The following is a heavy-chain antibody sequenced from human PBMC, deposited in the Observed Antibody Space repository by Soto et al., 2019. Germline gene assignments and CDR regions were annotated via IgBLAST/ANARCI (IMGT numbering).Heavy chain of an antibody. CDR2: IWDDGSNK. CDR3: ARDTVAAALVWYFDL. CDR1: GFTFSRYG. D-gene: IGHD6-13*01. Sequence: QVQLVESGGGVVQPGRSLRLSCAASGFTFSRYGMNWVRQAPGKGLEWVAVIWDDGSNKYYADSVKGRFTISRDNSKNTLYLQMNSLRAEDTAVYYCARDTVAAALVWYFDLWGRGTLVTVSS. V-gene: IGHV3-33*01. J-gene: IGHJ2*01.